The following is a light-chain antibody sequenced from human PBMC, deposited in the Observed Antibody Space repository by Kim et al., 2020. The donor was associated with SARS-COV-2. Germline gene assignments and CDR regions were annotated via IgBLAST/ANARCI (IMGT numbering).Light chain of an antibody. CDR1: SSDVGGYHF. J-gene: IGLJ2*01. Sequence: GQSVTIAWTGTSSDVGGYHFVSCYQQHRGKVPRLMIHEVTKRPSGVPDRFSGSKSGNTASLTVSGRRAEDEADYYCCSYAGNNNLVFGGGTQLTVL. CDR2: EVT. CDR3: CSYAGNNNLV. V-gene: IGLV2-8*01.